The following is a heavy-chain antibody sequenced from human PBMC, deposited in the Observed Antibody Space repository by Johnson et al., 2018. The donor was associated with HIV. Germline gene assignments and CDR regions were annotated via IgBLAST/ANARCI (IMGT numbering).Heavy chain of an antibody. CDR2: IDTAGDT. Sequence: VQLVESGGGLVKPGGSLRLSCAASGFTFSDYYMSWIRQAPGKGLEWVSVIDTAGDTYYAGSVKGRFTISRENAKKSLYLQMNSLRAGDTAVYYCAKAGKWSGDAFDIWGQGTMVIVSS. CDR1: GFTFSDYY. V-gene: IGHV3-13*01. CDR3: AKAGKWSGDAFDI. J-gene: IGHJ3*02. D-gene: IGHD3-10*01.